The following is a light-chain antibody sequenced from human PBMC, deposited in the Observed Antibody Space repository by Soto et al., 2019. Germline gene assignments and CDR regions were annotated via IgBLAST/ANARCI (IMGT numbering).Light chain of an antibody. V-gene: IGLV1-44*01. CDR3: AAWDDSLNCVV. CDR1: SSNIGDNT. J-gene: IGLJ2*01. CDR2: NNS. Sequence: QSVLTQPPSASGTPGQRVTISCSGSSSNIGDNTVNWYQQLPGTAPKLLIYNNSQRPSGVPARFSGSKSGTSASLAISGLQSEDEADYYCAAWDDSLNCVVFGGGTKLTVL.